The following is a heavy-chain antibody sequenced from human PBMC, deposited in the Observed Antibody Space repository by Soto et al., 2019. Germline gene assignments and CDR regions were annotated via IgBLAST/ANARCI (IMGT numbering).Heavy chain of an antibody. CDR3: ARDPPGYSYPPGC. CDR2: ISSSSSYI. Sequence: PGGSLRLSCAASGFTFSSYSMNWVRQAPGKGLEWVSSISSSSSYIYYADSVKGRFTISRDNAKNSLYLQMNSLRAEDTAVYYCARDPPGYSYPPGCWCRGTLVTVSS. CDR1: GFTFSSYS. D-gene: IGHD5-18*01. J-gene: IGHJ4*02. V-gene: IGHV3-21*01.